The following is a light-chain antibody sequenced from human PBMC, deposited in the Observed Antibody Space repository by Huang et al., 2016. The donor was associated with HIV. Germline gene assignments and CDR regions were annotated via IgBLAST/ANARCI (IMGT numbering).Light chain of an antibody. Sequence: DIQMTQSPSSLSASVGDRVTITCRASQSICSYLNWYQQKPGKAPKRLIYATSSLQSGVPSRFSGSGSGTDFTLTISSLQPEDFASYFCQQTNSAPLTFGGGTKVEIK. CDR2: ATS. J-gene: IGKJ4*01. CDR3: QQTNSAPLT. CDR1: QSICSY. V-gene: IGKV1-39*01.